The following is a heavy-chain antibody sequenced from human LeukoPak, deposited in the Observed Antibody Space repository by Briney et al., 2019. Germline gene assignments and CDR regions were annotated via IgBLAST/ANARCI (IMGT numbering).Heavy chain of an antibody. CDR3: ARDADYGSGSPSGFDY. CDR2: IWYDGSNK. J-gene: IGHJ4*02. V-gene: IGHV3-33*01. CDR1: GFTFSSYG. D-gene: IGHD3-10*01. Sequence: GRSLRLSCAASGFTFSSYGMHWVRQAPGKGLEWVAVIWYDGSNKYYADSVKGRFTISRDNSKNTLYLQMNSLRAEDTAVYYCARDADYGSGSPSGFDYWGQGTLVTASS.